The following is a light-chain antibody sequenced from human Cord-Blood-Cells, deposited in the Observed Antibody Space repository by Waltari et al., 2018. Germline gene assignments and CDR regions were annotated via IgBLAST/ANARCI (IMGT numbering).Light chain of an antibody. CDR3: QQANSFPRSAHLFT. V-gene: IGKV1-12*01. J-gene: IGKJ3*01. CDR2: AAS. CDR1: QGILSW. Sequence: DIQMTQSPSSVSASAGDRVTITWRATQGILSWLAWYPQKPGKAPKLLIYAASSLQSGVPSRFSGSGSGTDFTLTISSLQPEDFATYYCQQANSFPRSAHLFTFGPGTKVDIK.